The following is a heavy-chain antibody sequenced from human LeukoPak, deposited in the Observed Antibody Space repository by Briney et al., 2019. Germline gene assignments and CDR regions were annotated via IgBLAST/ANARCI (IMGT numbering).Heavy chain of an antibody. CDR2: IYSGGNT. CDR3: ARHFGVVTFDY. V-gene: IGHV3-53*01. Sequence: PGGYLRRSCAGSGFNINSNYMSWVPPAPGKGLEWVSVIYSGGNTYYADSVKGRFTISRDNSKNTLYLQMNSLRAEDTAVYYCARHFGVVTFDYWGQGALVTVSS. J-gene: IGHJ4*02. CDR1: GFNINSNY. D-gene: IGHD3-3*01.